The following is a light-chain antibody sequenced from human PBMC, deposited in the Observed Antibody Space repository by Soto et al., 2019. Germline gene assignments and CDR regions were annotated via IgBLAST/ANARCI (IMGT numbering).Light chain of an antibody. Sequence: DIQMTQSPSTLSASVGDRVTITCRASQNINDWFAWYQQKPGKAPRLLIYKASTLESGVPSRFSGSGFGTEFTLTISSLQPDDFATYYCQQYNTYSCTFGPGAKVDIK. CDR1: QNINDW. J-gene: IGKJ3*01. CDR2: KAS. V-gene: IGKV1-5*03. CDR3: QQYNTYSCT.